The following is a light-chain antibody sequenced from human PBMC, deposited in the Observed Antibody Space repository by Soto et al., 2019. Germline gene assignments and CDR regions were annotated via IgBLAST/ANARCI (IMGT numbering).Light chain of an antibody. V-gene: IGKV3-11*01. CDR2: DAY. Sequence: EVVLTQSPVTLSLSPGERATLSCRASQSFRGLLAWYQQKPGQAPRLLIYDAYNRATGIPPRFSGSGSGTDFTLTISSLEPEDXAVYXXXQRHMWPITFGQGTRLEIK. CDR1: QSFRGL. J-gene: IGKJ5*01. CDR3: XQRHMWPIT.